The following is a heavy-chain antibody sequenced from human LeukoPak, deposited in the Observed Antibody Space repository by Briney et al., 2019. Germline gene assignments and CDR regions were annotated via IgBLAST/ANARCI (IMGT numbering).Heavy chain of an antibody. J-gene: IGHJ4*02. V-gene: IGHV3-74*01. CDR2: INSDGSSR. Sequence: GGSLRLSCGASGFTFSSYFMHWVRPAPGRGLVWISRINSDGSSRSYADSVKGRFTISRDNAKNTLDLQMNSLRAEDTAVYYCARDHYGSSFGYWGQGTLVTVSS. CDR1: GFTFSSYF. D-gene: IGHD3-10*01. CDR3: ARDHYGSSFGY.